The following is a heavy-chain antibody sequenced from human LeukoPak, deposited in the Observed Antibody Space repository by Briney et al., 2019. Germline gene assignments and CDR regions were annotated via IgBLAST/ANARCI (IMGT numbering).Heavy chain of an antibody. CDR2: LYYSGST. Sequence: SETLSLTCTVSGGSISSSSYYWGWIRQPPGKGLEWIGSLYYSGSTYYNPSLKSRVTISVDTSKNRFSLKLSSVTAADTAVYYCARHERSSITMVRGVRPKKWFDPWGQGTLVTVSS. CDR1: GGSISSSSYY. D-gene: IGHD3-10*01. CDR3: ARHERSSITMVRGVRPKKWFDP. J-gene: IGHJ5*02. V-gene: IGHV4-39*01.